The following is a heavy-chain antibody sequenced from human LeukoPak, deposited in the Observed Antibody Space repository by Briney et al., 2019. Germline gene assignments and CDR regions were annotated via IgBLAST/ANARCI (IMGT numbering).Heavy chain of an antibody. D-gene: IGHD5-12*01. CDR1: GFTFSSYA. CDR2: ISYDGSNK. V-gene: IGHV3-30*04. CDR3: AKDGAWLRFDD. J-gene: IGHJ4*02. Sequence: GGSLRLSCAASGFTFSSYAMHWVRQAPGKGLEWVAVISYDGSNKYYADSVKGRFTISRDSSKNTLYLQMNSLRAEDTAVYYCAKDGAWLRFDDWGQGILVTVSS.